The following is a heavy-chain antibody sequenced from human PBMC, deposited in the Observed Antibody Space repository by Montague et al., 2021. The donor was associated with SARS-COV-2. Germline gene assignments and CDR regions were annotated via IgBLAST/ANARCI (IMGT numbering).Heavy chain of an antibody. V-gene: IGHV4-39*01. CDR3: ARLRVTPLSGPYCLDH. Sequence: SETLSLTCSVSGDSIGSGTFHWAWIRQSPGKGLEWIGSIFYGGKTDYNPSLESRATLSVDTSQNQFSLNLNSVTAADTAVYYCARLRVTPLSGPYCLDHWGQGTLVTVSS. D-gene: IGHD2-21*02. CDR1: GDSIGSGTFH. J-gene: IGHJ4*02. CDR2: IFYGGKT.